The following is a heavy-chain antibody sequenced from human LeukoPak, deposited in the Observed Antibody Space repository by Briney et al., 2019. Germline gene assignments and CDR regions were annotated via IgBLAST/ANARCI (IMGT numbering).Heavy chain of an antibody. V-gene: IGHV5-51*01. CDR2: IYPGDSDT. Sequence: GESLKISCEASGYSFTTYWIGWVRQMPGKGLEWMGIIYPGDSDTRYSPSLQGQVTISADKSISTAYLQWSSLKASDTAMYYCARQHGSGTYYSRAIDYWGQGTLVTVSS. CDR1: GYSFTTYW. J-gene: IGHJ4*02. D-gene: IGHD3-10*01. CDR3: ARQHGSGTYYSRAIDY.